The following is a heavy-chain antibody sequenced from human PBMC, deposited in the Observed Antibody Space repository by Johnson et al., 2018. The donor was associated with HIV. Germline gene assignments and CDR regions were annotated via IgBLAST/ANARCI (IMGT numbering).Heavy chain of an antibody. D-gene: IGHD2-15*01. J-gene: IGHJ3*02. CDR3: ARVGILRRRGAFDI. CDR1: GFTVSSNY. V-gene: IGHV3-53*04. CDR2: IYSGGST. Sequence: VQLVESGGGVVRPGGSLRLSCAASGFTVSSNYMSWVRQAPGKGLEWVSVIYSGGSTYYADSVKGRFTISRDNSKNSLYLQMNSLRAEDTALYYCARVGILRRRGAFDIWGQGTMVTVPS.